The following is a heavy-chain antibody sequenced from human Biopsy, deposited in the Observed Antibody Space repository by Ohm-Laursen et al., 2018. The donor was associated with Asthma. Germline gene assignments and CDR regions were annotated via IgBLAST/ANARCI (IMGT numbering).Heavy chain of an antibody. CDR3: VRAVRNEQWLAPFDY. CDR1: GGSISSFY. Sequence: SDTLSLTCCVYGGSISSFYWSWIRQSPEKGLEWMGYVYWTGSTNYNPSLKSRVTMSVDTSKNRIFLELTSVTAADTAIYYCVRAVRNEQWLAPFDYWGQGKPVTVSS. J-gene: IGHJ4*02. CDR2: VYWTGST. V-gene: IGHV4-59*07. D-gene: IGHD6-19*01.